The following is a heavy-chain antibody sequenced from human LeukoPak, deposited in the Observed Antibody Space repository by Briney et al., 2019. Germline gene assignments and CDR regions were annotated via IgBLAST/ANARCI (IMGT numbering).Heavy chain of an antibody. CDR3: ARARGSGSFPFDY. CDR2: IYYSGST. Sequence: SETLSLTCTVSGVSISSYYWSWIRQPPGKGLEWIGYIYYSGSTNYNPSLKSRVTISVDTSKNQFSLKLSSVTAADTAVYYCARARGSGSFPFDYWGQGTLVTVSS. V-gene: IGHV4-59*01. CDR1: GVSISSYY. J-gene: IGHJ4*02. D-gene: IGHD3-10*01.